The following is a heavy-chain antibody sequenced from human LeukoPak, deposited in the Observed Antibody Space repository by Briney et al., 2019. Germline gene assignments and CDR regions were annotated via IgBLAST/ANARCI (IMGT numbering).Heavy chain of an antibody. V-gene: IGHV3-74*01. J-gene: IGHJ4*02. Sequence: GGSLRLSCAASGFTFSSYWMHWVRQAPGKGLVWVSRINSDGSSTSYADSVKGRFTISRDNAKNTLYLRMNSLRAEDTAVYYCARGPYDFWSGYYIYWGQGTLVTVSS. D-gene: IGHD3-3*01. CDR2: INSDGSST. CDR1: GFTFSSYW. CDR3: ARGPYDFWSGYYIY.